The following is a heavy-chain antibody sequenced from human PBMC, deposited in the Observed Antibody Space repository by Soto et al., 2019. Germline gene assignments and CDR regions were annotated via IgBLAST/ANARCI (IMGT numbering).Heavy chain of an antibody. CDR1: GYTFTSYD. CDR3: ARGRAGLRYFDWLLESPSNTEYYFDY. D-gene: IGHD3-9*01. Sequence: ASVKVSCKASGYTFTSYDINCVRQSTGQWLDWMGCMNPNSGNTGYAQKFQGRVTMTRNTSISTAYMELSSLRSEDTAVYYCARGRAGLRYFDWLLESPSNTEYYFDYWGQGTLVTVSS. CDR2: MNPNSGNT. V-gene: IGHV1-8*01. J-gene: IGHJ4*02.